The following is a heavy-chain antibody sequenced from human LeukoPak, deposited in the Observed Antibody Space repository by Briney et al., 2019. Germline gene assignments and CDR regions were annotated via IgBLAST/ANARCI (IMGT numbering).Heavy chain of an antibody. V-gene: IGHV3-23*01. CDR1: GFTFSSYA. CDR3: ARSRSGTFDY. Sequence: PGGSLRLSCAASGFTFSSYAMSWVRQAPGKGLEWVSAISGSGGSTYYADSVKGRFTISRENAKNSLYLQMNSLRAGDTAVYYCARSRSGTFDYWGQGTLVTVSS. CDR2: ISGSGGST. J-gene: IGHJ4*02. D-gene: IGHD3-10*01.